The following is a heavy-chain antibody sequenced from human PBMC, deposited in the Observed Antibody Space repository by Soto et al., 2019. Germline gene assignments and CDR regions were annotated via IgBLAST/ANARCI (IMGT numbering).Heavy chain of an antibody. CDR3: ARTYGSGSHWFDP. CDR1: VYTFTSYG. Sequence: APVKVACKASVYTFTSYGISWLRLAPGQGLEWMGWISAYNGNTNYAQKLQGRVTMTTDTSTSTAYMELRSLRSDDTAVYYCARTYGSGSHWFDPWGQGTLVTVSS. J-gene: IGHJ5*02. CDR2: ISAYNGNT. D-gene: IGHD3-10*01. V-gene: IGHV1-18*01.